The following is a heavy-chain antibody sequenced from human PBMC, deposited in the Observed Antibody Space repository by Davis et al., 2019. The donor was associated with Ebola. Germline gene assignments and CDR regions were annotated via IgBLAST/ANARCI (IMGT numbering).Heavy chain of an antibody. D-gene: IGHD5/OR15-5a*01. CDR2: SYTSCTTRCT. Sequence: GGSLRLSCAASGFSVSSTYVSWVRQAPGKGLEWVSISYTSCTTRCTDYADSVKGRFAIFRDNAKNTLYLQMNSLRAEDTAVYYCARQHDPSTPAPGFWGQGTLVTVSS. CDR1: GFSVSSTY. CDR3: ARQHDPSTPAPGF. J-gene: IGHJ4*02. V-gene: IGHV3-66*04.